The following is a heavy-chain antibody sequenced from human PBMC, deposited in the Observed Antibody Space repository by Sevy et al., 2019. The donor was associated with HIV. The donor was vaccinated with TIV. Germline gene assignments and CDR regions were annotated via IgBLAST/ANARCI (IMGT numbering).Heavy chain of an antibody. CDR3: PQVLIMVYWVRDGKDV. CDR1: GFTFTYAW. V-gene: IGHV3-15*01. J-gene: IGHJ6*02. D-gene: IGHD1-26*01. CDR2: IKSRADGGTT. Sequence: GGSLRLSCAASGFTFTYAWMTWVRQAPGKGLEWVGRIKSRADGGTTDYAAPVQGRFTISRDDSKNTLYLQMNSLRTGETAFYSCPQVLIMVYWVRDGKDVGARGPRSPSP.